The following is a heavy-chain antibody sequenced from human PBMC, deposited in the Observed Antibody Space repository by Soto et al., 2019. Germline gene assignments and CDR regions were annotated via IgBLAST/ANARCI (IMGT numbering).Heavy chain of an antibody. D-gene: IGHD2-21*02. J-gene: IGHJ6*02. V-gene: IGHV3-9*01. CDR3: AKSKGGTANGMDV. CDR2: ISWNSGTI. CDR1: GFSFDEYG. Sequence: EVQLVESGGGLVQPGRSLRLSCAASGFSFDEYGMHWVRQAPGKGLEWVSGISWNSGTIGYADSVKGRFSISRDNAKQSLYLQMNSLRAEDRALYYSAKSKGGTANGMDVWGQGTTVIVSS.